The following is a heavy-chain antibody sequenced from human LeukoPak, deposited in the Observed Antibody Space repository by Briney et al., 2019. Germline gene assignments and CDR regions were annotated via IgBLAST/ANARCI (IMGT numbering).Heavy chain of an antibody. CDR2: INPSGGST. CDR3: ARSVEAELGSYFANWFDP. CDR1: GYTFTSYY. D-gene: IGHD1-26*01. J-gene: IGHJ5*02. V-gene: IGHV1-46*01. Sequence: GASVKVSCKASGYTFTSYYMHWVRQAPGQGLEWMGIINPSGGSTSYAQKFQGRVTMTRDTSTSTVYMELSSLRSEDTAVYYCARSVEAELGSYFANWFDPWGQGTLVTVSS.